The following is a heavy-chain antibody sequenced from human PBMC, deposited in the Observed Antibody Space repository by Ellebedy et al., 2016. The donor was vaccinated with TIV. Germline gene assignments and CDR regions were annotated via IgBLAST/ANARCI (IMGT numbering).Heavy chain of an antibody. CDR3: AKSRGDINHDYGMDV. D-gene: IGHD5-12*01. V-gene: IGHV3-74*01. CDR1: GFTFGHYW. CDR2: INTDGGRT. J-gene: IGHJ6*02. Sequence: GESLKISCAASGFTFGHYWMRWVRQAPGKGLMWVSRINTDGGRTNYADSVEGRFTISRDNSKKTLYLQMNSLSADDTAVYYCAKSRGDINHDYGMDVWGQGTAVVVSS.